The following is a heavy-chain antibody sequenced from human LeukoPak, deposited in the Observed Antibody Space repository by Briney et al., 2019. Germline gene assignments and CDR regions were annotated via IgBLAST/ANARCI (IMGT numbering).Heavy chain of an antibody. CDR1: GFTFSSYG. V-gene: IGHV3-33*01. CDR3: ARTHYGSGSYDGMDV. Sequence: QPGRSLRLSCAASGFTFSSYGMHWVRQAPGKGLEWVAVIWYDGSNKYYADPVKGRFTISRDNSKNTLYLQMNSLRAEDTAVYYCARTHYGSGSYDGMDVWGQGTTVAVSS. D-gene: IGHD3-10*01. CDR2: IWYDGSNK. J-gene: IGHJ6*02.